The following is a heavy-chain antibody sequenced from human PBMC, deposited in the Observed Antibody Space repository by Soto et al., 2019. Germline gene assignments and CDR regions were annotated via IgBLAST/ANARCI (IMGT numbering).Heavy chain of an antibody. J-gene: IGHJ5*02. Sequence: TLSLTCAVSGGSISSGGYSWSWIRQPPGKGLEWIGYIYHSGSTYYNPSLKSRVTISVDRSKNQFSLKLSSVTAADTAVYYCARAQVVPAAILWFDPWGQGTLVTVS. CDR1: GGSISSGGYS. V-gene: IGHV4-30-2*01. CDR3: ARAQVVPAAILWFDP. D-gene: IGHD2-2*02. CDR2: IYHSGST.